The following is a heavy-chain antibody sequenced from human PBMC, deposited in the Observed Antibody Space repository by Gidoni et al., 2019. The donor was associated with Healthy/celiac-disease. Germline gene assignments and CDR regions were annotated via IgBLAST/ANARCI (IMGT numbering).Heavy chain of an antibody. CDR3: ARDGQWELPIAYYYYYYMDV. CDR2: INPSGGST. CDR1: GYTFTSYY. D-gene: IGHD1-26*01. J-gene: IGHJ6*03. Sequence: QVQLVQSGAEVKKPGASVKVSCKASGYTFTSYYMHWVRQAPGQGLEWMGIINPSGGSTSYAQKFQGRVTMTRDTSTSTVYMELSSLRSEDTAVYYCARDGQWELPIAYYYYYYMDVWGKGTTVTVSS. V-gene: IGHV1-46*01.